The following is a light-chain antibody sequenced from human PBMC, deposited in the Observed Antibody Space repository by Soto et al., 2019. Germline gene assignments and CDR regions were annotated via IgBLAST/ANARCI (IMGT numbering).Light chain of an antibody. Sequence: EIVLTQSPGTLSLSPGERATLSCRASQSVSNNYLAWYQQKPGQAPRLLIYGASNRATGIPDRFSGSGSGTDFTLTISRLEPEDFAVYYCQHRGNWPVFGGGTKVEIK. CDR2: GAS. V-gene: IGKV3D-20*02. J-gene: IGKJ4*01. CDR1: QSVSNNY. CDR3: QHRGNWPV.